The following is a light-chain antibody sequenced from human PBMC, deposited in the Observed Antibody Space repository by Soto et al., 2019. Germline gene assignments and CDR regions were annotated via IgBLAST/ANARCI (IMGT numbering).Light chain of an antibody. CDR2: GAS. Sequence: EIVLTQSPGTLSLSPGETATLSCWASQSVKFNYLAWYQQKPGQAPRLLISGASTRATDTPDRFRGSGSGTDFTLTISGLDPEDFAVYYCQQYGASPLTFGGGTKVDIK. J-gene: IGKJ4*01. CDR1: QSVKFNY. CDR3: QQYGASPLT. V-gene: IGKV3-20*01.